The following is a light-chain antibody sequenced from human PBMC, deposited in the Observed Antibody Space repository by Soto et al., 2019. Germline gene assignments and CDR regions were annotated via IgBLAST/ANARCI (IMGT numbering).Light chain of an antibody. Sequence: QSVLTQPPSASGPPGQRVTISCSGSTSNIGSNTVNWYQQLPGTAPKLLIYSNNQRPSGVPARFSGSKSGTSASLAINGLRSVDEADYYCAAWDDSLTVVFGGGTKLTVL. V-gene: IGLV1-44*01. CDR2: SNN. J-gene: IGLJ2*01. CDR3: AAWDDSLTVV. CDR1: TSNIGSNT.